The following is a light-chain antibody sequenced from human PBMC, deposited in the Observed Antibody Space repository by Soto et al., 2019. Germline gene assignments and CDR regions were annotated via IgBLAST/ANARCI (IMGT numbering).Light chain of an antibody. CDR2: GAS. V-gene: IGKV3-20*01. CDR1: QNISNY. Sequence: EIVLTQSPGTLPLSPGERXTLXCRASQNISNYLIWYQQKPGQAPRLLIYGASSRATGIPDRFSGSGSGTDFTLTISRLEPEDFAVYYCQQYGSSPITFGQGTRLEIK. CDR3: QQYGSSPIT. J-gene: IGKJ5*01.